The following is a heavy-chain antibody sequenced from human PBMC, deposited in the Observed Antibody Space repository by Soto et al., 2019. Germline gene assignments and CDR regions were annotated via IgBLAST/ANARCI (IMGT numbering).Heavy chain of an antibody. CDR1: GFTFSGIA. Sequence: QVQLVESGGGVVRPGNSLALACAASGFTFSGIAMHWVRQAPGKGLEWVAVVSYDATNKFYGESVKGRFTVSRDNSKHTLCLHMTSLRPEDTATYYCAKALSFTSSALDSWGQGSLVIVS. D-gene: IGHD2-2*01. J-gene: IGHJ5*02. CDR3: AKALSFTSSALDS. CDR2: VSYDATNK. V-gene: IGHV3-30*18.